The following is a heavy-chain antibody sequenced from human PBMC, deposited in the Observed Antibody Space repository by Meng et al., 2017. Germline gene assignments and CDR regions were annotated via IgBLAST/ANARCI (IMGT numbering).Heavy chain of an antibody. CDR3: ARDAGITMVRGVIIGY. J-gene: IGHJ4*02. Sequence: QVQMVQSGLELKKPGASVKVSCKDSGYTFTSYAMNWVRQAPGQGLEWMGWINTNTGNPTYAQGFTGRFVFSLDTSVSTAYLQISSLKAEDTAVYYCARDAGITMVRGVIIGYWGQGTLVTVSS. V-gene: IGHV7-4-1*02. CDR2: INTNTGNP. CDR1: GYTFTSYA. D-gene: IGHD3-10*01.